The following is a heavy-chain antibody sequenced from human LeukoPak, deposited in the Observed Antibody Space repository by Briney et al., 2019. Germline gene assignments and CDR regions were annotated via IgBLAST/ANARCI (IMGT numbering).Heavy chain of an antibody. V-gene: IGHV1-46*01. CDR2: INPSGGST. CDR3: AREGVRYSGYDYYYYYYMDV. J-gene: IGHJ6*03. D-gene: IGHD5-12*01. Sequence: GASVKVSCKASGYTFTSYYMHWVRQAPGQGLEWMGIINPSGGSTSYAQKFQGRVTMTRDTSTSTVYMELSSLRSEDTAVYYCAREGVRYSGYDYYYYYYMDVWGKGTTVTVSS. CDR1: GYTFTSYY.